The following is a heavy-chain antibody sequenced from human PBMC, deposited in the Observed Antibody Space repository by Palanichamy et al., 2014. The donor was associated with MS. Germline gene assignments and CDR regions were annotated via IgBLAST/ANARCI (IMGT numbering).Heavy chain of an antibody. CDR3: ASSGSYYYDSSGYYGYFQH. D-gene: IGHD3-22*01. Sequence: STNYNPSLKSRVTISVDTSKNQFSLKLSSVTAADTAVYYCASSGSYYYDSSGYYGYFQHWGQGTLVTVSS. CDR2: ST. J-gene: IGHJ1*01. V-gene: IGHV4-59*01.